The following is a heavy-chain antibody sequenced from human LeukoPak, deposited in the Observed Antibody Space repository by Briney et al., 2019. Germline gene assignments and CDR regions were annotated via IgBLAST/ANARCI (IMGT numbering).Heavy chain of an antibody. J-gene: IGHJ4*02. V-gene: IGHV3-23*01. CDR2: ISSSAGST. D-gene: IGHD5-18*01. Sequence: WIRQAPGKGPEWVSVISSSAGSTYYADSVKGRFTISRDNSKNTLYLQMNSLRAEDTAVYYCAKGSGRGYSYGLEYWGQGTLVTVSS. CDR3: AKGSGRGYSYGLEY.